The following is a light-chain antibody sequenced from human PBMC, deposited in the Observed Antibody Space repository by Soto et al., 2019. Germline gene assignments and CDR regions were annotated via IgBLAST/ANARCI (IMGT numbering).Light chain of an antibody. Sequence: EIVLTQSPGTLSLSPGERATLSCRASQTVSSNLLAWYQQNLGQAPRLLIYGASNRATGIPDRFSGSGSGTDFTLTIRRMEFDDFEVYYCKQYCSSSVWMFGQVTKVDVK. CDR3: KQYCSSSVWM. CDR2: GAS. V-gene: IGKV3-20*01. J-gene: IGKJ1*01. CDR1: QTVSSNL.